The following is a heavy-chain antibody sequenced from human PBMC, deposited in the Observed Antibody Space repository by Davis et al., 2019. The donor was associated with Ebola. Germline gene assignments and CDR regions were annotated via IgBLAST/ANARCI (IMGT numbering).Heavy chain of an antibody. D-gene: IGHD6-19*01. CDR3: ARDPRIAVAGTAYFDY. CDR1: GYTFTSYY. Sequence: AASVKVSCKASGYTFTSYYMHWVRQAPGQGLEWMGIINPSGGSTSYAQKFQGRVTMTRDTSTSTVYMELSSLRSEDTAVYYGARDPRIAVAGTAYFDYWGQGTLVTVSS. J-gene: IGHJ4*02. CDR2: INPSGGST. V-gene: IGHV1-46*01.